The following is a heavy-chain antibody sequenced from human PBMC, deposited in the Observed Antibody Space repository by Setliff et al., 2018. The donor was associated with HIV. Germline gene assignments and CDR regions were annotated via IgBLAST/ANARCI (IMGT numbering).Heavy chain of an antibody. V-gene: IGHV1-8*02. CDR2: MNPNSGNT. CDR1: GYIFTDYY. Sequence: ASVKVSCKASGYIFTDYYMHWVRQATGQGLEWMGWMNPNSGNTGYAQKFQGRVTMTRNTSISTAYMELSSLRSEDAAVYYCARRGTGDYYYYYYMDVWGKGTTVTVSS. CDR3: ARRGTGDYYYYYYMDV. D-gene: IGHD7-27*01. J-gene: IGHJ6*03.